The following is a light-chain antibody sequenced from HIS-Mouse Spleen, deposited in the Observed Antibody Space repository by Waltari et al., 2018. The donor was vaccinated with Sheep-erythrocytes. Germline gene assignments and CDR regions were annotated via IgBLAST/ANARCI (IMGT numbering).Light chain of an antibody. CDR2: DVS. Sequence: QSALTQPASVSGSPGQSVTISCTGTSSDVGGYNYVSWYPQHPGKAHKLMIYDVSKRPSGVPDRFSGSKSGNTASLTISGIQAEDESDYYCCSYAGSYNHVFATGTKVTVL. CDR3: CSYAGSYNHV. J-gene: IGLJ1*01. CDR1: SSDVGGYNY. V-gene: IGLV2-11*01.